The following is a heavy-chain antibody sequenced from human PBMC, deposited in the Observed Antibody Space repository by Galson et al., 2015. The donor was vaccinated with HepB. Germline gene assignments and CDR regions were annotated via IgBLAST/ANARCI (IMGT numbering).Heavy chain of an antibody. V-gene: IGHV3-53*01. CDR2: IYSGGSP. CDR3: ARQAITGTDSFDI. D-gene: IGHD1-20*01. CDR1: GFPVSSYY. J-gene: IGHJ3*02. Sequence: SLRLSCAASGFPVSSYYMSWVRQAPGKGLEWVSLIYSGGSPDYADSVKGRFTISRESSKNTLYLKMNSLRAEDTAVYYCARQAITGTDSFDIWGRGTVVTVSS.